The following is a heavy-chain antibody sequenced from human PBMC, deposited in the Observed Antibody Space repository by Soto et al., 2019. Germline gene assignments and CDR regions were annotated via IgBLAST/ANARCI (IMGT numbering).Heavy chain of an antibody. V-gene: IGHV4-59*01. CDR2: IYYSGST. Sequence: SETLSLTCTVSGGSISSYYWSWIRQPPGKGLEWIGYIYYSGSTNYNPSLKSRVTISVDTSKNQFSLKLSSLTAADTAVYYCARDVVRYDFWSGYHSYYYYGMDVWGQGTTVTVSS. D-gene: IGHD3-3*01. J-gene: IGHJ6*02. CDR1: GGSISSYY. CDR3: ARDVVRYDFWSGYHSYYYYGMDV.